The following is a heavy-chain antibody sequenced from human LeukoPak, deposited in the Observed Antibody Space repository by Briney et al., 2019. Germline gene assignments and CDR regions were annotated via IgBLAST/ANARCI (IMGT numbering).Heavy chain of an antibody. V-gene: IGHV1-18*01. J-gene: IGHJ4*02. D-gene: IGHD3-22*01. Sequence: ASVKVSCKASGYTFRNYGISWVRQAPGQGLEWMGWTSAYNGDTKYSQKFQGRVTMTTDSSTSTAYMELRSLTSDDTAVFYCARDNPYYYLYWGQGTLVTVSS. CDR2: TSAYNGDT. CDR1: GYTFRNYG. CDR3: ARDNPYYYLY.